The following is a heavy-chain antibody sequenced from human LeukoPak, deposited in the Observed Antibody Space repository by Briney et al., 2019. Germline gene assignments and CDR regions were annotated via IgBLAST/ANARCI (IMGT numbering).Heavy chain of an antibody. CDR2: IIPIFGTA. Sequence: GASVTVSFKASGGTFSSYAISWVRQAPGQGLEWMGGIIPIFGTANYAQKFQGRVTITTDESTSTAYMELSSLRSEDTAVYYCARLIVGATRRTYYFDYWGQGTLVTVSS. D-gene: IGHD1-26*01. V-gene: IGHV1-69*05. CDR1: GGTFSSYA. CDR3: ARLIVGATRRTYYFDY. J-gene: IGHJ4*02.